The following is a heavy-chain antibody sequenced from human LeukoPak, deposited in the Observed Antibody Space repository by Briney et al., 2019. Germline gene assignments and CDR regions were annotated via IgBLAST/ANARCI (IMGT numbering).Heavy chain of an antibody. D-gene: IGHD3-10*01. CDR3: ANTITYGSGSLPFDY. Sequence: GGSLRLSCAASGFTFSSYAMSWVRQAPGKGLEWVSAISGSGGSTYYADSVKGRFTISRDNSKNTLYLQMNSLRAEDTAVYYCANTITYGSGSLPFDYWGQGTLVTVSS. V-gene: IGHV3-23*01. J-gene: IGHJ4*02. CDR1: GFTFSSYA. CDR2: ISGSGGST.